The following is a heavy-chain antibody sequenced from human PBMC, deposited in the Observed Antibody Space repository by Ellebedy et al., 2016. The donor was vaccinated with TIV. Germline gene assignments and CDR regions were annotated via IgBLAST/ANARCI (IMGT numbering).Heavy chain of an antibody. V-gene: IGHV1-3*01. CDR2: INGGNGNT. J-gene: IGHJ6*02. Sequence: AASVKVSCKASGYTFTSHPIHWMRQAPGQSLEWMGWINGGNGNTKYSQKFQDRVTITRDTSASTAYMELSSLRPENTAVFYCARKGYVMDVWGQGTTVTVSS. CDR1: GYTFTSHP. CDR3: ARKGYVMDV.